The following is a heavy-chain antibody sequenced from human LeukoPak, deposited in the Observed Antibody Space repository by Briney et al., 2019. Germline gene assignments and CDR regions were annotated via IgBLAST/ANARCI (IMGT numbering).Heavy chain of an antibody. Sequence: GGSLRLSCAASGFTFSSYSVNWVRQAPGEGLEWASSISSSSSYIYYADSVKGRFTISRDNAKNSLYLQMSSLRAEDTAVYYCAISFGYSYGDYWGQGTLVTVSS. CDR1: GFTFSSYS. CDR2: ISSSSSYI. J-gene: IGHJ4*02. CDR3: AISFGYSYGDY. V-gene: IGHV3-21*01. D-gene: IGHD5-18*01.